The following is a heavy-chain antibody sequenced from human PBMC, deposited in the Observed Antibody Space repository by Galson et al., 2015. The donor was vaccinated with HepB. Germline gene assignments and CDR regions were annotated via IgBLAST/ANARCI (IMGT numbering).Heavy chain of an antibody. J-gene: IGHJ6*02. D-gene: IGHD3-10*01. CDR1: GDSVSSNSAA. Sequence: CAISGDSVSSNSAAWNWIRQSPSRGLEWLGRTYYRSKWYNDYAVSVKSRITINPDTSKNQFSLQLNSVTPEDTAVYYCARGYYGSGSYINGMDVWGQGTTVTVSS. CDR3: ARGYYGSGSYINGMDV. V-gene: IGHV6-1*01. CDR2: TYYRSKWYN.